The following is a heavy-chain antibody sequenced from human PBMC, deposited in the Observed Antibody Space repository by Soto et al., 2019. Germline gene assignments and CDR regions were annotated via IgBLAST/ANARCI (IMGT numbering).Heavy chain of an antibody. V-gene: IGHV1-69*12. J-gene: IGHJ2*01. CDR3: ATTTVVTPCWYFDL. CDR1: GGTFSSYA. CDR2: IIPIFGTA. D-gene: IGHD4-17*01. Sequence: QVQLVQSGAEVKKPGSSVKVSCKASGGTFSSYAISWVRQAPGQGLEWMGGIIPIFGTANYAQKFQGRVTXXAXEXXSTAYMELSSLRSEDTAVYYCATTTVVTPCWYFDLWGRGTLVTVSS.